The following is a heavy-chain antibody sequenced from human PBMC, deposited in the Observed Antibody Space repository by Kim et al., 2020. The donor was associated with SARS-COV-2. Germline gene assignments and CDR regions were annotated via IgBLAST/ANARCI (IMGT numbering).Heavy chain of an antibody. D-gene: IGHD3-10*01. J-gene: IGHJ6*02. Sequence: SETLSLTCTVSGGSISSGGYYWSWNRQLPGKGLEWIGNIYYGGSTYYNPSLKIPISISVATSKNHFSLNLSSATAADTAVYYCAKEFGGNPGIMDVWGQG. CDR2: IYYGGST. V-gene: IGHV4-31*01. CDR1: GGSISSGGYY. CDR3: AKEFGGNPGIMDV.